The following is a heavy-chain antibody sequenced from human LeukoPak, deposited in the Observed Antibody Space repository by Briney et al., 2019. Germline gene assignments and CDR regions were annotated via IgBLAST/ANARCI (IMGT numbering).Heavy chain of an antibody. D-gene: IGHD3-22*01. Sequence: SVKVSCKASGGTFNNYAISWVRQAPGQGLEWMGGIIPIFGTTNYAQKFQGRVTITADESTSTAYMELSSLRSEDTAVYYCASRYSGYRLGLDYWGQGTLVTVSS. V-gene: IGHV1-69*13. CDR1: GGTFNNYA. CDR3: ASRYSGYRLGLDY. J-gene: IGHJ4*02. CDR2: IIPIFGTT.